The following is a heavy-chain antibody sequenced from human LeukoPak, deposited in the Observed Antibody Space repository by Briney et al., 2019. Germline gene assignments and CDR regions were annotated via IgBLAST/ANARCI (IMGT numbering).Heavy chain of an antibody. Sequence: GASVKVSCKASGYTFTSYGISWVRQAPGQGLEWMGIINPSGGSTSYAQKFQGRVTMTRDTSTSTVYMELSSLRSEDTAVYYCARGDQLRYYGMDVWGQGTTVTVSS. V-gene: IGHV1-46*01. D-gene: IGHD1-1*01. CDR2: INPSGGST. CDR3: ARGDQLRYYGMDV. CDR1: GYTFTSYG. J-gene: IGHJ6*02.